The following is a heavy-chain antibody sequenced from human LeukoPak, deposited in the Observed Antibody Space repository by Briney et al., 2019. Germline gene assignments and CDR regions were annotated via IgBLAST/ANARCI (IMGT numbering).Heavy chain of an antibody. Sequence: ASVKVSCKASGYTFTGHYMNWVRLAPGQGLEWMGWINPNSGGTNYAQKFQGRVTMTRDTSISTAYMELSRLRSDDTAVYYCARDAVDIAVAGTFDYWGQGTLVTVSS. V-gene: IGHV1-2*02. J-gene: IGHJ4*02. CDR1: GYTFTGHY. CDR2: INPNSGGT. D-gene: IGHD6-19*01. CDR3: ARDAVDIAVAGTFDY.